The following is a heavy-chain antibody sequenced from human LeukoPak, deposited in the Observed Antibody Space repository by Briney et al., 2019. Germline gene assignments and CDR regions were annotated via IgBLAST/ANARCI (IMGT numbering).Heavy chain of an antibody. Sequence: GGSLRLSCAASGFTFSSYWMSWVRQAPGKGLEWVANIKQDGSEEYYVDSVKGRFTISRDNAKNSLYLQMNSLRAEDTAVYYCARARRDRSWYIDDCWGQGTLVTVSS. CDR1: GFTFSSYW. J-gene: IGHJ4*02. D-gene: IGHD6-13*01. V-gene: IGHV3-7*01. CDR2: IKQDGSEE. CDR3: ARARRDRSWYIDDC.